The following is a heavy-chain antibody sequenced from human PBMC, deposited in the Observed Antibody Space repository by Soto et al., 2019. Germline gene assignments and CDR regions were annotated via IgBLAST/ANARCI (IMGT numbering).Heavy chain of an antibody. CDR3: ARGDHRVTAIFPDHYYYGMDV. D-gene: IGHD2-21*02. Sequence: GGSLRLSCAASGFTFSSYWMHWVRQAPGKGLVWVSRINSDGSSTSYADSVKGRFTISRDNAKNTLYLQMNSLRAEDTAVYYCARGDHRVTAIFPDHYYYGMDVWGQGTTVTVSS. CDR1: GFTFSSYW. CDR2: INSDGSST. J-gene: IGHJ6*02. V-gene: IGHV3-74*01.